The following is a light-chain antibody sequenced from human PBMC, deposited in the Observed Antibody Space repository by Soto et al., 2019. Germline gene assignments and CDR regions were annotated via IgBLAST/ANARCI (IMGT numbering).Light chain of an antibody. V-gene: IGLV2-14*01. CDR2: DVS. CDR1: SSDIGAYNY. Sequence: QSALTQSASVSGSPGQSITISCTGTSSDIGAYNYVSWYQQHPGKAPKVMIHDVSNRPSGVSSRFSGSKSGNTASLTISGLQAEGEADYYCSSYTSSNTPYVFGTGTKLTVL. CDR3: SSYTSSNTPYV. J-gene: IGLJ1*01.